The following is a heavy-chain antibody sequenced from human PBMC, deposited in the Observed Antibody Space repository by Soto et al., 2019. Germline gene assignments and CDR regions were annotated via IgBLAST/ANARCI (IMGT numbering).Heavy chain of an antibody. Sequence: SETLSLTCAVYGGSFSGYYWSWIRQPPGKGLEWIGEINHSGSTKYNPSLKSRVTISVDTSKNQFSLKLSSVTAADTSVYYCARGRRHCSGGSCYSGYFDYWGQGTLVTVSS. CDR1: GGSFSGYY. D-gene: IGHD2-15*01. CDR2: INHSGST. J-gene: IGHJ4*02. V-gene: IGHV4-34*01. CDR3: ARGRRHCSGGSCYSGYFDY.